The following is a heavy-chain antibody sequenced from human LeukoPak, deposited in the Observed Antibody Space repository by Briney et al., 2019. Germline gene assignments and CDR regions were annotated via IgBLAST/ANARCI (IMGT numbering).Heavy chain of an antibody. V-gene: IGHV3-33*01. Sequence: GGPLRLSCAASGFTFSSYGMHWLREAPGKGLEGVAVIWYDGSNKYYADSVKGRFTISRDDSKNTLYLQMNSLRAEDTAVYYCARDRGMGATTPGYWGQGTLVTVSS. CDR2: IWYDGSNK. J-gene: IGHJ4*02. CDR1: GFTFSSYG. CDR3: ARDRGMGATTPGY. D-gene: IGHD1-26*01.